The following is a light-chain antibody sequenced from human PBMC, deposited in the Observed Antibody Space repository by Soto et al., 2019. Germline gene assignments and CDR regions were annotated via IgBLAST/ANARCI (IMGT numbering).Light chain of an antibody. CDR1: SSDVGGYNY. Sequence: QSVLTQPASVSGSPGQSITISCTGTSSDVGGYNYVSWYQQHPGKAPKLMIYDVSNRPSGVSNRSSGSKSGNTASLTISGLQAEDEADYYCSSYTSSSTPLFGGGTKLTVL. V-gene: IGLV2-14*01. J-gene: IGLJ2*01. CDR3: SSYTSSSTPL. CDR2: DVS.